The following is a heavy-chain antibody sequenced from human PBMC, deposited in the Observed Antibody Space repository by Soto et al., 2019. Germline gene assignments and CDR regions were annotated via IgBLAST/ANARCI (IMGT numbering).Heavy chain of an antibody. CDR2: IIPLFGTT. V-gene: IGHV1-69*01. Sequence: QVQVVQSGVEVRRPGSSVKVSCKASGDTFKNCVISWVRQAPGQGLEWMGGIIPLFGTTDFAQRFQGRLSITTVESTTTAHMELSRLRSEDTATYYCAAELGFGKLSVVWGQGTTVIVSS. CDR3: AAELGFGKLSVV. J-gene: IGHJ6*02. CDR1: GDTFKNCV. D-gene: IGHD3-10*01.